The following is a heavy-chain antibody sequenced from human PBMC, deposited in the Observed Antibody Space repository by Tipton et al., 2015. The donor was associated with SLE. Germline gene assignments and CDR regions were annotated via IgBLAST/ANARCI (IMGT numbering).Heavy chain of an antibody. CDR3: ARAGILTGYYPYFDY. D-gene: IGHD3-9*01. CDR2: IYHIGST. J-gene: IGHJ4*02. CDR1: GYSISSGYY. Sequence: LRLSCTVSGYSISSGYYWGWIRQPPGKGLEWIGSIYHIGSTYYNPSLKSRVTISVDTSKNQFSLKLSSVTAADTAVYYCARAGILTGYYPYFDYWGQGNLVTVSS. V-gene: IGHV4-38-2*02.